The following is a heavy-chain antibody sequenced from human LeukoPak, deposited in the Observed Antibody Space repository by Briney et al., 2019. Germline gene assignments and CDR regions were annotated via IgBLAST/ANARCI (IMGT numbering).Heavy chain of an antibody. Sequence: PGRSLRLSCAASGFTFDDYAMHWVRQAPGKGLEWVSGISWNSGSIGYADSVKGRFTISRDNAKNSLYLQMNSLRAEDTALYYCAKDGSRYYDILTGSNHYFDYWGQGTLVTVSS. CDR1: GFTFDDYA. V-gene: IGHV3-9*01. CDR2: ISWNSGSI. D-gene: IGHD3-9*01. J-gene: IGHJ4*02. CDR3: AKDGSRYYDILTGSNHYFDY.